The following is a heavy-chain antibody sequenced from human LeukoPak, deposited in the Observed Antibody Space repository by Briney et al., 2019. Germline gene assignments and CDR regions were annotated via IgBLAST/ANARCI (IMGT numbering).Heavy chain of an antibody. J-gene: IGHJ4*02. CDR3: GTLLSNGPFDY. Sequence: ASVKVSCKASGYTFTGFYMHWVRQAPGQGLEWMGYIYPNSGATKYAQKFQGRVTLTRDTSISTAYMELSSLRSDDTAVYYCGTLLSNGPFDYWGQGSLVTVSS. CDR1: GYTFTGFY. V-gene: IGHV1-2*02. CDR2: IYPNSGAT.